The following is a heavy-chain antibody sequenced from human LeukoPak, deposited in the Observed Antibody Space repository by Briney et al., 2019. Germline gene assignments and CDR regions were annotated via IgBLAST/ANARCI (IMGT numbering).Heavy chain of an antibody. CDR2: INHSGST. D-gene: IGHD7-27*01. V-gene: IGHV4-34*01. Sequence: SETLSLTCAVYGGSFSGYYWSWIRQPPGKGLEWIGEINHSGSTYYNPSLKSRVTISVDRSKNQFSLKLSSVTAADTAVYYCARVELGAFDYWGQGTLVTVSS. CDR1: GGSFSGYY. CDR3: ARVELGAFDY. J-gene: IGHJ4*02.